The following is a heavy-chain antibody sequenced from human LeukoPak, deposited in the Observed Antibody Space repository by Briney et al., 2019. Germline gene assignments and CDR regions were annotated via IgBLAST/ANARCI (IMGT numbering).Heavy chain of an antibody. J-gene: IGHJ4*02. CDR2: ISYDGSNK. CDR1: GFTFSSYA. CDR3: ARDGVAVAGVGY. Sequence: GGSLRLSCAASGFTFSSYAMHWVRQAPGKGLEWVAVISYDGSNKYYADSVKGRFTISRDNSKNTLYLQMNSLRADDTAVYYCARDGVAVAGVGYWGQGTLVTVSS. V-gene: IGHV3-30-3*01. D-gene: IGHD6-19*01.